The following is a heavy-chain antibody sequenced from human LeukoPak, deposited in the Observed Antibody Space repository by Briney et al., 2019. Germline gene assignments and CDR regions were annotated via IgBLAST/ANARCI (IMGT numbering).Heavy chain of an antibody. Sequence: ASVKVSCKASGGTFSSYAISWVRQAPGQGLEWMGGIIPIFGTANYAQKFQGRVTITADKSTSTAYMELSSLRSEDTAVYYCAREGVNFYGSGGYYYYYGMDVWGKGTTVTVSS. D-gene: IGHD3-10*01. CDR3: AREGVNFYGSGGYYYYYGMDV. V-gene: IGHV1-69*06. J-gene: IGHJ6*04. CDR1: GGTFSSYA. CDR2: IIPIFGTA.